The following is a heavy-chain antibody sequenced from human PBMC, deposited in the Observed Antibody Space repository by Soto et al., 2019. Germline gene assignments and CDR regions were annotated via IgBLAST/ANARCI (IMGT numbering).Heavy chain of an antibody. J-gene: IGHJ4*02. CDR1: GGSISSADYS. D-gene: IGHD3-9*01. Sequence: PSETLSLTCTVSGGSISSADYSWSWSRQPPGKGLEWIGYIYYSGSTYYNPSLKSRVTISVDTSKNQFSLKLSSVTAADTAVYYCARRGATGYPQLDYWGQGTLVTVSS. V-gene: IGHV4-30-4*01. CDR2: IYYSGST. CDR3: ARRGATGYPQLDY.